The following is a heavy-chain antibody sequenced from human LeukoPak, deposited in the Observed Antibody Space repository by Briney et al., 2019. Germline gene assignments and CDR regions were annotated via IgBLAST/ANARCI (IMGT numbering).Heavy chain of an antibody. J-gene: IGHJ6*02. CDR1: GFTFSSYA. D-gene: IGHD4-17*01. V-gene: IGHV3-23*01. CDR2: ISGSGGST. CDR3: AAVNTKTYYYGLDV. Sequence: GGSLRLSCAASGFTFSSYAMSWVRQAPGKGLEWVSGISGSGGSTYYADSVKGRFTISRDNSKNTVYLQMNSLRAEDTAVYYCAAVNTKTYYYGLDVWGQGTTVTVSS.